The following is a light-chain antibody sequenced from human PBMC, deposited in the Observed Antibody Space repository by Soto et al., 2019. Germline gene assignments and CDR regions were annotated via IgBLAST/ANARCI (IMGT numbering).Light chain of an antibody. CDR1: QGIANF. CDR3: QQLNSFPIP. J-gene: IGKJ3*01. CDR2: GAS. Sequence: IQLTQSPSSLSASVGDRVTISCRASQGIANFLAWYQQKPGKAPKLLIYGASTLQSGVPSRFSGSGSGTDCTLPISSLQHEDFATYYCQQLNSFPIPFGPGTKVDIK. V-gene: IGKV1-9*01.